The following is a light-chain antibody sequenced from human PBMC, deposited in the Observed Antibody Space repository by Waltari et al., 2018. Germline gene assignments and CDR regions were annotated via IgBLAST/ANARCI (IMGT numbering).Light chain of an antibody. CDR3: QQYNTYTYT. Sequence: DIQMTQSPSTLSASVGDRVTITCRASQNINDWLAWYQQKPGKAPKVLIYKASNLESGVPSRFSGSGSGTDFTLTISSLQPDDFATYYCQQYNTYTYTFGQGIKLEIK. J-gene: IGKJ2*01. CDR2: KAS. V-gene: IGKV1-5*03. CDR1: QNINDW.